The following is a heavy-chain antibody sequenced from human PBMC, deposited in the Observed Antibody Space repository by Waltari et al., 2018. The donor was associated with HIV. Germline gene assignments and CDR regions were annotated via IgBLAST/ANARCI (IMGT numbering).Heavy chain of an antibody. CDR3: ARRASSWYENRENYFYGMDV. V-gene: IGHV1-8*01. J-gene: IGHJ6*02. CDR2: MNPDSGNT. Sequence: QVQLVQSGAEVKKPGASVKVSCKAFGYTFTSYAINWVRQANGKGLEGMGWMNPDSGNTGYAKEFQDRVTMTRKTSITTAYMELSGLRSEDTAVYYCARRASSWYENRENYFYGMDVWGQGTTVTVSS. CDR1: GYTFTSYA. D-gene: IGHD6-13*01.